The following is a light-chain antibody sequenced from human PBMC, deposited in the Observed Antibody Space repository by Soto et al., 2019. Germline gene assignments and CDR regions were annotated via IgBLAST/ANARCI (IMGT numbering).Light chain of an antibody. CDR1: QGIDSY. V-gene: IGKV1-9*01. J-gene: IGKJ4*01. Sequence: DMQLTQSPSFLSASVGDRVTITCRASQGIDSYLAWYQQKPGKAPKLLIYPASTLEGGVPSRFSGSGSGTEFTLTIITLQPEDFATYYCQQLHTYPFTFGGGTKVEIQ. CDR2: PAS. CDR3: QQLHTYPFT.